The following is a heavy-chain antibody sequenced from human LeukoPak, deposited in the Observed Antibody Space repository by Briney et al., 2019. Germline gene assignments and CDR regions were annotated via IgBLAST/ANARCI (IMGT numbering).Heavy chain of an antibody. CDR3: ARAGPGTSSGLGGYPPDYYYYMDV. J-gene: IGHJ6*03. CDR2: IYYSGST. Sequence: SETLSLTCSVSGGSISSYYWIWIRQPPGKGLEWIGYIYYSGSTNYNPSLKSRVTISVDTSKNQFSLKLSSVTAADTAVYYCARAGPGTSSGLGGYPPDYYYYMDVWGKGTTVTVSS. V-gene: IGHV4-59*01. CDR1: GGSISSYY. D-gene: IGHD3-22*01.